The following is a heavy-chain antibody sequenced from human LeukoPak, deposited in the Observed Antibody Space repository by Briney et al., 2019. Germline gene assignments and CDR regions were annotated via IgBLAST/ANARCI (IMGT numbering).Heavy chain of an antibody. CDR3: ARDSGSGNNDY. CDR1: GYTFTIYG. D-gene: IGHD1-26*01. J-gene: IGHJ4*02. Sequence: ASVTVSCSASGYTFTIYGISWVRQAPGQGLEWMGWISAYNGNTKYSQNFQGRVTFISNTSATTAFMELSSLRSEDAAVYYCARDSGSGNNDYWGQGTLVTVSS. V-gene: IGHV1-18*01. CDR2: ISAYNGNT.